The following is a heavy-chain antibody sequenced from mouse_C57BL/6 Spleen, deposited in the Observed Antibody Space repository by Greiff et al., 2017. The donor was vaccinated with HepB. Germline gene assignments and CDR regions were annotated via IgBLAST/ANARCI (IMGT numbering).Heavy chain of an antibody. V-gene: IGHV1-76*01. D-gene: IGHD2-1*01. CDR2: IYPGSGNT. J-gene: IGHJ1*03. CDR3: ARVHGNYWYFDV. Sequence: VQLKESGAELVRPGASVKLSCKASGYTFTDYYINWVKQRPGQGLEWIARIYPGSGNTYYNEKFKGKATLTAEKSSSTAYMQLSSLTSEDSAVYFCARVHGNYWYFDVWGTGTTVTVSS. CDR1: GYTFTDYY.